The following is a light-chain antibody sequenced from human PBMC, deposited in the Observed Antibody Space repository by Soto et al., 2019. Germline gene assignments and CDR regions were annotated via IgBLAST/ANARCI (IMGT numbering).Light chain of an antibody. J-gene: IGKJ4*01. V-gene: IGKV1-39*01. CDR2: AAS. Sequence: DIQMTQSPSSLSASVGDRVTITCRASQSISSYLIWYQQKPGKAPKLLIYAASSLQSGVPSRFSGSGSGTDFTLTISSLQPEDFATYYCQQSYSTSPTFGGGTKVEIK. CDR3: QQSYSTSPT. CDR1: QSISSY.